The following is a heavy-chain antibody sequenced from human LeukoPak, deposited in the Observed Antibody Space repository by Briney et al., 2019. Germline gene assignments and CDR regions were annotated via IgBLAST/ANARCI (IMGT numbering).Heavy chain of an antibody. CDR1: GFTFSDYY. D-gene: IGHD2-2*01. CDR2: ISSSGSTI. J-gene: IGHJ4*02. V-gene: IGHV3-11*01. Sequence: GGSLRLSCAASGFTFSDYYMSWIRQAPGKGLEWVSYISSSGSTIYYADSVKGRFTISRDNAKNSLYLRMNSLRAEDTAVYYCAKTFCSSPSCYSPDYWGQGTLVTVSS. CDR3: AKTFCSSPSCYSPDY.